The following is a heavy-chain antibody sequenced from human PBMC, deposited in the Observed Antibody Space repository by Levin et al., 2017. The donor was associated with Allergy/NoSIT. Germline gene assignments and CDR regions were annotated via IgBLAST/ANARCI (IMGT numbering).Heavy chain of an antibody. CDR3: ARLATVVTPSSHYYFDY. J-gene: IGHJ4*02. D-gene: IGHD4-23*01. CDR1: GGSISGYY. V-gene: IGHV4-59*08. Sequence: SQTLSLTCSVSGGSISGYYWSWIRQPPGKGLEWIGYIYYSGSTNYNPSLKSRLTTSVDTSKNQFSLKLSSVTAADTAVYYCARLATVVTPSSHYYFDYWGQGTLVTVSS. CDR2: IYYSGST.